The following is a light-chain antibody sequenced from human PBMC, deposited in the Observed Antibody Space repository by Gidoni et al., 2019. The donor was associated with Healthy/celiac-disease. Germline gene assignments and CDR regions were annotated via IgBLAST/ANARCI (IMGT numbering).Light chain of an antibody. CDR3: QQYNNWPWT. CDR1: QSGSSN. Sequence: EIVLTQSPATLSVSPGARATLSCRASQSGSSNLAWYQQKPGQAPRLLIYGASTRATGIPARFSGSGSGTEFTLTISSLQSEDFAVYYCQQYNNWPWTFGQGTKVEIK. V-gene: IGKV3-15*01. CDR2: GAS. J-gene: IGKJ1*01.